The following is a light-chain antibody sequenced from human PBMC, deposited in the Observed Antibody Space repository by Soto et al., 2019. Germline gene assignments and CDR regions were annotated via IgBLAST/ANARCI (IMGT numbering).Light chain of an antibody. V-gene: IGLV2-11*01. Sequence: QSALTQPHSVSGSPGQSVTISCTGTSSDVGGYAYVSWYQQHPGKAPKVIISDVSKRPSGVPDRFSGSKSGNTASLTISGLQAEDEADYYCCSYAGSYTFVFGSGTQLTVL. CDR1: SSDVGGYAY. J-gene: IGLJ6*01. CDR3: CSYAGSYTFV. CDR2: DVS.